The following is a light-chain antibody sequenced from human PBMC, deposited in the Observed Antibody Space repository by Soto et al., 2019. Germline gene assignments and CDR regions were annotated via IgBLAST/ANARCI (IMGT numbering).Light chain of an antibody. CDR3: SSYTITNILSYV. J-gene: IGLJ1*01. CDR2: EVT. CDR1: SNDVGGFNF. V-gene: IGLV2-14*01. Sequence: QSALTQPASVSGSPGQSVTISCTGTSNDVGGFNFVSWFQRHPGKAPKLILYEVTHRPSGISDRFSGSKSGNTASLTISGLQAEDEADYYCSSYTITNILSYVFGTGTKVTVL.